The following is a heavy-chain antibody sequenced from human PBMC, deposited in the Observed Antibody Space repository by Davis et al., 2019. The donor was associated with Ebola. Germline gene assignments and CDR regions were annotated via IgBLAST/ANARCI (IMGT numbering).Heavy chain of an antibody. J-gene: IGHJ6*03. CDR3: ARDYSDDLYYYYYMDV. Sequence: GGSLRLSCAASGFTFSDYYMSWIRQAPGKGLEWVSYISTSGTNIYYADSVKGQFTISRDNAKNSVYLQMNSLRAEDTAVYYCARDYSDDLYYYYYMDVWGKGTTVTVSS. V-gene: IGHV3-11*04. D-gene: IGHD4-11*01. CDR2: ISTSGTNI. CDR1: GFTFSDYY.